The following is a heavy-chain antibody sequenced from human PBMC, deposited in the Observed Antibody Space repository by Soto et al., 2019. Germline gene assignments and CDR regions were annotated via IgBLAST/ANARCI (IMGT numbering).Heavy chain of an antibody. CDR3: ARNVLVARLGNCFDP. CDR2: ISGSGGST. CDR1: GFTFSSYA. J-gene: IGHJ5*02. Sequence: EVQLLESGGALVQPGGSLRLSCAASGFTFSSYAMSWVRQAPGKGLEWVSAISGSGGSTYYADSVKGRFTISRENSKNTLYLKMNSLRAEDTAVYYGARNVLVARLGNCFDPWGQGTLVTVSS. V-gene: IGHV3-23*01. D-gene: IGHD5-12*01.